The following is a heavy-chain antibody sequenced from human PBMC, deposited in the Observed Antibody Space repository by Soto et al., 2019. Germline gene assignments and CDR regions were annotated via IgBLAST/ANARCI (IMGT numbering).Heavy chain of an antibody. D-gene: IGHD5-18*01. V-gene: IGHV4-39*01. CDR2: IYYSGST. CDR3: ATLIRGYSYGPLDY. CDR1: GGSISSSSYY. J-gene: IGHJ4*02. Sequence: SETLSLTCTVSGGSISSSSYYWGWIRQPPGKGLEWIGSIYYSGSTYYNPSLKSRVTISVDTSKNQFSLKLSSVTAADTAVYYCATLIRGYSYGPLDYWGQGTLVTVSS.